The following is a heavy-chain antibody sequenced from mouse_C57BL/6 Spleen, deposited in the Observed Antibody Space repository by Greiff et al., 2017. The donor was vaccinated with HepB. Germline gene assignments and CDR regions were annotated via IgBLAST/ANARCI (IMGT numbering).Heavy chain of an antibody. CDR2: IDPSDSET. CDR1: GYTFTSYW. CDR3: ARPSTYDAMDY. J-gene: IGHJ4*01. V-gene: IGHV1-52*01. D-gene: IGHD5-1*01. Sequence: QVQLQQPGAELVRPGSSVKLSCKASGYTFTSYWMHWVKQRPIQGLEWIGNIDPSDSETHYNQKFKDKATLTVDKSSSTAYMQLSSLTSEDSAVYYCARPSTYDAMDYWGQGTSVTVAS.